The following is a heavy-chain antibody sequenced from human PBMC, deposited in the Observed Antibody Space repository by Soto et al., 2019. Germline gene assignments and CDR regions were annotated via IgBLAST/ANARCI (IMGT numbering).Heavy chain of an antibody. CDR1: GFTVSSNY. Sequence: GGSLRLSCAASGFTVSSNYMSWVRQAPGKGLEWVSVIYSGGSTYYADSVKGRFTISRHNSKNTLYPQMNSLRAEDTAVYYCARYSSGWSPKENYYMGVWGKGTTVTVPS. CDR3: ARYSSGWSPKENYYMGV. V-gene: IGHV3-53*04. J-gene: IGHJ6*03. D-gene: IGHD6-19*01. CDR2: IYSGGST.